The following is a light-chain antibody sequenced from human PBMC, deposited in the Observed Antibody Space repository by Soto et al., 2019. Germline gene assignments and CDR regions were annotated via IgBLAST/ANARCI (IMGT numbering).Light chain of an antibody. J-gene: IGKJ1*01. V-gene: IGKV3-20*01. CDR1: QSVSSNY. CDR3: QQYGSSVKT. Sequence: EIVLTQSPGTPSLSPGERATLSCRASQSVSSNYLAWYQQKPGQAPRLLIFGASNRATDIPDRFSGSGSGTDFTLTISRLEPEDFAVYFCQQYGSSVKTFGQGTKVDIK. CDR2: GAS.